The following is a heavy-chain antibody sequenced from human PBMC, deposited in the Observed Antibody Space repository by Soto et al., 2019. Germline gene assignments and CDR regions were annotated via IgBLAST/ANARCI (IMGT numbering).Heavy chain of an antibody. CDR1: DGFMNQYAW. V-gene: IGHV4-4*02. D-gene: IGHD4-4*01. CDR2: IHHTGSS. CDR3: AAGTDYRWVF. J-gene: IGHJ6*02. Sequence: SETLSLTCGVSDGFMNQYAWWFSWVRQPPGKGLEWIGEIHHTGSSNYNPPFKSRVIMSVDTSKTQFSLNLNSVTAADTAIYYCAAGTDYRWVFWGQGTTVTVS.